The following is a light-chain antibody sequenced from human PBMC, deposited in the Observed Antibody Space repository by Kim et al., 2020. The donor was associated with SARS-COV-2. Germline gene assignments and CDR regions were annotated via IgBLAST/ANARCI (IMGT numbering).Light chain of an antibody. CDR1: QGIRND. V-gene: IGKV1-6*01. J-gene: IGKJ3*01. CDR3: LQYYNYPFT. CDR2: AAS. Sequence: ASGGDRVTLTFRASQGIRNDLGWYQQKPGKAPKLLIYAASIFQSGVPSRFSGSGSGTDFTLTISSLQPEDFATYYCLQYYNYPFTFCPGTKVDIK.